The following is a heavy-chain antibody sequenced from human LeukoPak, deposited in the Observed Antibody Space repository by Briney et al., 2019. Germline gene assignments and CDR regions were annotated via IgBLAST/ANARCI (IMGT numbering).Heavy chain of an antibody. D-gene: IGHD3-16*01. CDR3: ARMGSDY. J-gene: IGHJ4*02. Sequence: PSETLSLTCVVSGDAISSGNYWGWIRQPPEKRLEWIGNIHHSGYTNYNPSLKSRVTISVDTSKNQFSLKMKSVTAADTAVYYCARMGSDYWGQGTLVTVSS. CDR1: GDAISSGNY. V-gene: IGHV4-38-2*01. CDR2: IHHSGYT.